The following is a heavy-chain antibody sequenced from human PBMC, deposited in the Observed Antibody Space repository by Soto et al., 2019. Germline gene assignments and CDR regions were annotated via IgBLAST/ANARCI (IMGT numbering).Heavy chain of an antibody. V-gene: IGHV1-18*01. J-gene: IGHJ5*01. Sequence: QVQLVQSGAEVKKPGASVKVSCRASGYTFTSYGISWVRQAPGQGLEWMGWISAYNGNTNYAQKFQGRVTMTTDTSTSTDYMELRSLRSDDTAVYYCARLGYCSSTSCDPYNWFDSWGQGTLVTVSS. CDR1: GYTFTSYG. CDR2: ISAYNGNT. D-gene: IGHD2-2*01. CDR3: ARLGYCSSTSCDPYNWFDS.